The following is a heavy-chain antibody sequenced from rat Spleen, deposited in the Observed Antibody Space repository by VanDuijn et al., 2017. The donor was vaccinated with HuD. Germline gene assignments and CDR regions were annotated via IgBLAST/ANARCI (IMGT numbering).Heavy chain of an antibody. Sequence: EVQLVESGGGLVQPGRSLKLSCAASGFTFSNYYMAWVRQAPTKGLEWVAYISTGGDNTYYRDSVQGRFTISRDDGERTLYLQMNSLRSEDTATYYCVRLYNNHGYWYFDFWGPGTMVTVSS. CDR2: ISTGGDNT. J-gene: IGHJ1*01. D-gene: IGHD1-5*01. V-gene: IGHV5-25*01. CDR3: VRLYNNHGYWYFDF. CDR1: GFTFSNYY.